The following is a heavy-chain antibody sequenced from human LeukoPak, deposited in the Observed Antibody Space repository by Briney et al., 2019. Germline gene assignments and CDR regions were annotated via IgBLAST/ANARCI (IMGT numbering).Heavy chain of an antibody. CDR3: ARRDSNRSTIVEVPARGDTYGNWFDP. Sequence: PSETLSLTCAVYGGSFSGYYWSWIRQPPGKGLEWIGEINHSGSTNYNPSLKSRVTISVDTSKNQFSLKLSSVTAADTAVYYCARRDSNRSTIVEVPARGDTYGNWFDPWGQGTLVTVSS. V-gene: IGHV4-34*01. CDR2: INHSGST. J-gene: IGHJ5*02. D-gene: IGHD2-2*01. CDR1: GGSFSGYY.